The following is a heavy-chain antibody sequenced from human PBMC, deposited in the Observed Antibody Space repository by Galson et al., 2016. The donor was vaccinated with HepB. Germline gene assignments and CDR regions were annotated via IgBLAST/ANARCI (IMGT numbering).Heavy chain of an antibody. V-gene: IGHV3-33*01. CDR3: ARESPHIAVPVLDD. Sequence: SLRLSCAASGFTFSSYGMHWVRQAPGKGLAWVAVIWYDGSNQYYADSVKGRFTISRDNSKNTLYLQMNSLRAEDSAVYYCARESPHIAVPVLDDWGQGTLVTVSS. CDR1: GFTFSSYG. CDR2: IWYDGSNQ. J-gene: IGHJ4*02. D-gene: IGHD6-19*01.